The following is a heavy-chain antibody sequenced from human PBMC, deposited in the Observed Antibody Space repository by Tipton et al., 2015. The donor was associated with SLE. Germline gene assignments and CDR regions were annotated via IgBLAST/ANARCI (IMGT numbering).Heavy chain of an antibody. CDR3: ARGLVMGRYDAFDT. CDR1: GGSLRSHY. D-gene: IGHD3-9*01. V-gene: IGHV4-59*11. J-gene: IGHJ3*02. Sequence: PGLVKPSETLSLTCTVSGGSLRSHYWSWIRQPPGKGLEWVGYIYYSGSTNKNPSLQSRVSMSADTSKSQISLKLTSVTAADTAVYFCARGLVMGRYDAFDTWGQGTMVTVSS. CDR2: IYYSGST.